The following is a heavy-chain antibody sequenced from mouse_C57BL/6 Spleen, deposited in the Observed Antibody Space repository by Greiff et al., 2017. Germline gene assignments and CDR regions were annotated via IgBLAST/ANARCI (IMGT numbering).Heavy chain of an antibody. J-gene: IGHJ4*01. CDR3: TRHYGNYGGAMDY. V-gene: IGHV1-15*01. Sequence: QVQLQQSGAELVRPGASVTLSCKASGYTFTDYEMHWVKQTPVHGLEWIGAIDPETGGTAYNQKFKGKAILTADKSSSTAYMELRSLTSEDSAVYYCTRHYGNYGGAMDYWGQGTSVTVSS. CDR1: GYTFTDYE. D-gene: IGHD2-1*01. CDR2: IDPETGGT.